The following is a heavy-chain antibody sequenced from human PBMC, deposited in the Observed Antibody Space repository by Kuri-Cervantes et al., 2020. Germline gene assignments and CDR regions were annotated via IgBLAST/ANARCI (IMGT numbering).Heavy chain of an antibody. CDR1: GGSFSGYY. CDR3: ARTGLPSHLFWSGYFFDY. J-gene: IGHJ4*02. CDR2: INHSGST. D-gene: IGHD3-3*01. V-gene: IGHV4-34*01. Sequence: SETLSLTCAVYGGSFSGYYWSWIRQPPGKGLEWIGEINHSGSTNYNPSLKSRVTISVDTSKNQFSLKLSSVTAADTAVYYCARTGLPSHLFWSGYFFDYWGQGTLVTVSS.